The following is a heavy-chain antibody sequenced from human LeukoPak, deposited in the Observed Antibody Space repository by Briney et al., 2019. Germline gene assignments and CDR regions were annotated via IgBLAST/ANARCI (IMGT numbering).Heavy chain of an antibody. J-gene: IGHJ4*02. CDR1: GGSISSYH. Sequence: SETLSLTCTVSGGSISSYHWSWIRQPAGKGLEWIGRIYTSGSTNYNPSLKSRVTMSVDTSKNQFSLKLSSVTAADTAVYYCARDTDFWSGYHDGFDYWGQGTLVTVSS. V-gene: IGHV4-4*07. D-gene: IGHD3-3*01. CDR2: IYTSGST. CDR3: ARDTDFWSGYHDGFDY.